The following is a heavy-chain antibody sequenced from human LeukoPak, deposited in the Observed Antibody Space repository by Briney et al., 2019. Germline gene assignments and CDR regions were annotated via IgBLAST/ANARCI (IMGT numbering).Heavy chain of an antibody. CDR3: ARHVYSGYSYGRGYYYYYYMDV. CDR1: GGSFSGYY. Sequence: SETLSLNCAVYGGSFSGYYWSWLPQPPGQGLEWIGEINHSGSTNYNPSLKSRVTISVDTSKNQFSLKLSSVTAADTAVYYCARHVYSGYSYGRGYYYYYYMDVWGKGTTVTISS. J-gene: IGHJ6*03. V-gene: IGHV4-34*01. CDR2: INHSGST. D-gene: IGHD5-18*01.